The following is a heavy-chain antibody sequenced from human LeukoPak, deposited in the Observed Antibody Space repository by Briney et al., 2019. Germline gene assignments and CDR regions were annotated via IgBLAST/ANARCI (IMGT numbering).Heavy chain of an antibody. CDR1: GGTINNYY. CDR3: ARRTLCCGERFDP. CDR2: IYSSGST. Sequence: SETLSLTCTVSGGTINNYYWSWIRQPPGKGLEWIGYIYSSGSTNYNPSLKSRVIISVDTSKNQFSLKLSSVTAADTAVYYCARRTLCCGERFDPWGQGTLVTVSS. V-gene: IGHV4-59*08. J-gene: IGHJ5*02. D-gene: IGHD3-16*01.